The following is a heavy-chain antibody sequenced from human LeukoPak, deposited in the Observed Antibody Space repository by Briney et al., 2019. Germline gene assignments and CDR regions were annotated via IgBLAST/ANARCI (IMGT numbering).Heavy chain of an antibody. CDR2: VKSDGSST. V-gene: IGHV3-74*01. Sequence: RGSLRLSCAASGFTFSSYWMHWVRQAPGKGLVWASRVKSDGSSTNYADSVKGRFTVSRDNAKNTLILQMNSLRAEDTAVYYCARGGSPPEALGDTFDVWGHGTLVTVSS. CDR1: GFTFSSYW. J-gene: IGHJ3*01. CDR3: ARGGSPPEALGDTFDV. D-gene: IGHD1-26*01.